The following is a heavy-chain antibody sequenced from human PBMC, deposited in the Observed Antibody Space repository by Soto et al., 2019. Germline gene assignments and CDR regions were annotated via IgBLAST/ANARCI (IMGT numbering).Heavy chain of an antibody. V-gene: IGHV1-2*04. CDR3: ASWCPFVGTLGPHNSFVI. Sequence: ASVKASCKTSGYNLTGYYMYWVRQAPGQGIEWMGWINPNSGGTNYAKKFQGWVTMTRDTSISTAYMELSRLRPDDTAVYYCASWCPFVGTLGPHNSFVILHQATMV. CDR2: INPNSGGT. J-gene: IGHJ3*02. D-gene: IGHD1-1*01. CDR1: GYNLTGYY.